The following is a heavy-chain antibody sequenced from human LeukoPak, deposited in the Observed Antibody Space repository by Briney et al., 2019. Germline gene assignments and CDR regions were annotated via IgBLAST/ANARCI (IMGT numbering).Heavy chain of an antibody. D-gene: IGHD5-18*01. CDR3: ARGDVETAMVTPDY. CDR1: GGTFSSYA. V-gene: IGHV1-69*04. Sequence: GSSVKVSCKASGGTFSSYAISWVRQAPGQGLEWMGRIIPIFGIANYAQKFQGRVTITADKSTSTAYMELSSLRSEDTAVYYCARGDVETAMVTPDYWGQGTLVTVS. CDR2: IIPIFGIA. J-gene: IGHJ4*02.